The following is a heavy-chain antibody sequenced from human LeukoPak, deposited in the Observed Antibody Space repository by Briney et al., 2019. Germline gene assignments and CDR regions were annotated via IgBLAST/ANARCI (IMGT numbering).Heavy chain of an antibody. CDR3: ARGVPAAMGI. CDR1: GGSISSGGYY. J-gene: IGHJ4*02. CDR2: IYYSGST. D-gene: IGHD2-2*01. V-gene: IGHV4-31*03. Sequence: PSETLSLTCTVPGGSISSGGYYWSWIRQHPGKGLEWIGYIYYSGSTYYNPSLKSRVTISVDTSKNQFSLKLSSVTAADTAVYYCARGVPAAMGIWGQGTLVTVSS.